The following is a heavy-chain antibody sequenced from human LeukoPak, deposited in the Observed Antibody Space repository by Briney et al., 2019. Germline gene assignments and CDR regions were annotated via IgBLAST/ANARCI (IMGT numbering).Heavy chain of an antibody. CDR2: ISAYNGNT. D-gene: IGHD3-9*01. Sequence: ASVKVSCKASGYTFTSYGISWVRQAPRQGLEWMGWISAYNGNTNYAQKLQGRVTMTTDTSTSTAYMELRSLRSDDTAVYYCARDTYYDILTGYYYYYGMDVWGQGTTVTVSS. CDR3: ARDTYYDILTGYYYYYGMDV. V-gene: IGHV1-18*01. J-gene: IGHJ6*02. CDR1: GYTFTSYG.